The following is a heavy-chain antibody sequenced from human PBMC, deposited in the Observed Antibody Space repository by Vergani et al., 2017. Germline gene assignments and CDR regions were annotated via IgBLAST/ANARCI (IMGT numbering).Heavy chain of an antibody. D-gene: IGHD3-22*01. CDR2: ISGSGGST. CDR3: AKGEYYYDSSGYYPAEYFQH. Sequence: EVQLLESGGGLVQPGGSLRLSCAASGFTFSSYAMSWVRQAPGKGLEWVSAISGSGGSTYYADSVKGRFTISRDNSKNTLYLQRNSLRAEDTAVYYCAKGEYYYDSSGYYPAEYFQHWGQGTLVTVSS. J-gene: IGHJ1*01. CDR1: GFTFSSYA. V-gene: IGHV3-23*01.